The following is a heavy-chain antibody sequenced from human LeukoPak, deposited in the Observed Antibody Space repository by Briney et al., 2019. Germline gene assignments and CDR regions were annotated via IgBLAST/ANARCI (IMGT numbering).Heavy chain of an antibody. Sequence: GGSLRLSCAASGFTFSTYWMHWVRQAPGKGLVWVSRITTGGSTTTYGDSVKGRFTISRDNVKNTLSLQMNGLRAEDTAVYYCVRDDNYGLKDWGQGNLVTVSS. D-gene: IGHD5-18*01. J-gene: IGHJ4*02. V-gene: IGHV3-74*01. CDR1: GFTFSTYW. CDR2: ITTGGSTT. CDR3: VRDDNYGLKD.